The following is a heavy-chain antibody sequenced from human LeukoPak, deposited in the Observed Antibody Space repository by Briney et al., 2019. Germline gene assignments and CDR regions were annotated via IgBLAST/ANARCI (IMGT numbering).Heavy chain of an antibody. CDR2: IYPGDSTT. V-gene: IGHV5-51*01. D-gene: IGHD6-13*01. CDR3: ARREGSSWRSYYYMDV. J-gene: IGHJ6*03. Sequence: GESLKISCKGSGYSFTSYWIAWVRQMPGKGLEWMGIIYPGDSTTRYSPSFQGQVTISADKSISTAYLQWSSLKASDTAMYYCARREGSSWRSYYYMDVWGTGTTVTVSS. CDR1: GYSFTSYW.